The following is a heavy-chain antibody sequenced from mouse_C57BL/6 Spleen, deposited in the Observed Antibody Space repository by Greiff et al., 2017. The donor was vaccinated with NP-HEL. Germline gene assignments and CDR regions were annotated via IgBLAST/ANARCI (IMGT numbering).Heavy chain of an antibody. CDR2: IYPGDGDT. J-gene: IGHJ3*01. D-gene: IGHD1-1*01. Sequence: VKLVESGPELVKPGASVKISCKASGYAFSSSWMNWVKQRPGKGLEWIGRIYPGDGDTNYNGKFKGKATLTADKSSSTAYMQLSSLTSEDSAVYFCARSNLVYYYGSSFAYWGQGTLVTVSA. CDR3: ARSNLVYYYGSSFAY. V-gene: IGHV1-82*01. CDR1: GYAFSSSW.